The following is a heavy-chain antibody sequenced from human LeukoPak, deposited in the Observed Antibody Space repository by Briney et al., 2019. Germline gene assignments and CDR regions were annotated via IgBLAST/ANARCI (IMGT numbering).Heavy chain of an antibody. CDR3: ARDWAQHCSSTSCYGPFDY. CDR2: MYTSGST. Sequence: SEALSLTCTVSGGSISSYYWSWIRQPAGKGLEWIGRMYTSGSTNNNPSLKSRVTMSVDTSKNQISLKLSSVTAADTAVYYCARDWAQHCSSTSCYGPFDYWGQGTLVTVSS. J-gene: IGHJ4*02. V-gene: IGHV4-4*07. CDR1: GGSISSYY. D-gene: IGHD2-2*01.